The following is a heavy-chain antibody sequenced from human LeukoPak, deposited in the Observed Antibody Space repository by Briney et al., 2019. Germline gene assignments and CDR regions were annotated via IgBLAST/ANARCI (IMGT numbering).Heavy chain of an antibody. J-gene: IGHJ6*02. Sequence: KPSETLSLTCTVSGGSISSYYWSWIRQPPGKGLEWIGYIYYSGSTNYNPSLKSRVTISVDTSKNQFSLKLSSVTAADTAVYYCARGMVQRPFEYYYYGMDVWGQGTTVTVSS. D-gene: IGHD2-8*01. V-gene: IGHV4-59*01. CDR3: ARGMVQRPFEYYYYGMDV. CDR2: IYYSGST. CDR1: GGSISSYY.